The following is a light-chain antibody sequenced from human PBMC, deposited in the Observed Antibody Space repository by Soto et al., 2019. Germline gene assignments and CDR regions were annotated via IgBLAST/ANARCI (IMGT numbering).Light chain of an antibody. CDR2: SVS. J-gene: IGKJ2*01. V-gene: IGKV2-30*01. CDR1: QSLLYSDGNTY. CDR3: MQGTYWPYT. Sequence: VVMTQSPLSLPVTIGQPASISCRSSQSLLYSDGNTYLIWYQQRPGRSPRRLIYSVSNRDSGVPDRFSGSGSGTDFTLKIDRVEAEDVGVYYCMQGTYWPYTFGQGTKLEI.